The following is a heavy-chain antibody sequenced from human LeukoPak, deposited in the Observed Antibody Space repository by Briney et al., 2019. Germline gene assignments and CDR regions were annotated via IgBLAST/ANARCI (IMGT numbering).Heavy chain of an antibody. CDR3: TRDRGAYNLYDY. CDR2: IRSKAYGETA. Sequence: PGGSLRLSCTVSGFTFGDYAMSWIRQAPGKGLEWVGFIRSKAYGETADYAASVKGRFTISRDDSKANAYLQMNSLKTEDTAVYHCTRDRGAYNLYDYWGQGTLVTVSS. CDR1: GFTFGDYA. D-gene: IGHD1-1*01. J-gene: IGHJ4*02. V-gene: IGHV3-49*03.